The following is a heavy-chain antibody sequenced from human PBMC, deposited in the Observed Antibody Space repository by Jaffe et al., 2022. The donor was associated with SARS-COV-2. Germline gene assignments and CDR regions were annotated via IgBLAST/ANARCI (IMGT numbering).Heavy chain of an antibody. J-gene: IGHJ2*01. CDR1: GFTFSSYS. CDR2: ISSSSSYI. CDR3: AREYSSSPPGYFDL. V-gene: IGHV3-21*01. Sequence: EVQLVESGGGLVKPGGSLRLSCAASGFTFSSYSMNWVRQAPGKGLEWVSSISSSSSYIYYADSVKGRFTISRDNAKNSLYLQMNSLRAEDTAVYYCAREYSSSPPGYFDLWGRGTLVTVSS. D-gene: IGHD6-13*01.